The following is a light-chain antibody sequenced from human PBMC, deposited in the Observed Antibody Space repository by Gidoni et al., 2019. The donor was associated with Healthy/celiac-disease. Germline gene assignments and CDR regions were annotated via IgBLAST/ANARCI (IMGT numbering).Light chain of an antibody. J-gene: IGKJ1*01. V-gene: IGKV3-20*01. CDR1: QSVSSSY. Sequence: EIVLTQSPGTLSLSPGESATLSCRASQSVSSSYLAWYQQKPGQAPRLLIYGASSRATGIPDRFSGSGSGTDFTLTISRLEPEDFAVYYCQQYGSSLRTFXQXTKVEIK. CDR3: QQYGSSLRT. CDR2: GAS.